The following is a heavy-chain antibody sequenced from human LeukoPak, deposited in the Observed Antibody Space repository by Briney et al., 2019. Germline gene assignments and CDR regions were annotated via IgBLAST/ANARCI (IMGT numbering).Heavy chain of an antibody. J-gene: IGHJ5*02. V-gene: IGHV1-2*02. CDR1: GYTFTGYY. Sequence: ASVKVSCKASGYTFTGYYLHWVRQAPGQGLEWMGWINPNSGGTDYAQKFQGRVTMTRDTSISTAYMELSRLRSDDTAVYYCAREYCSSTSCYVGWFDPWGQGTLVTVSS. CDR2: INPNSGGT. CDR3: AREYCSSTSCYVGWFDP. D-gene: IGHD2-2*01.